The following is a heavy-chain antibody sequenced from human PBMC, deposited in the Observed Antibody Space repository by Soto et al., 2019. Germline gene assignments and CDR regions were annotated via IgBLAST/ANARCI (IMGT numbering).Heavy chain of an antibody. J-gene: IGHJ4*02. CDR3: ARGGGIAVAYYFDY. CDR2: IWYDGSNK. V-gene: IGHV3-33*01. CDR1: GFTFSSYG. Sequence: PGGSLRLSCAASGFTFSSYGMHWVRQAPGKGLEWVAVIWYDGSNKYYADSVKGRFTISRDNSKNTLYLQMNSLRAEDTAVYYCARGGGIAVAYYFDYWGQGTLVTVSS. D-gene: IGHD6-19*01.